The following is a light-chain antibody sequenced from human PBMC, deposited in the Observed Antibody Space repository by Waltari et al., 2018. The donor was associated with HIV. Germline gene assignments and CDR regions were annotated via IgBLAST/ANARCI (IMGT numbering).Light chain of an antibody. CDR2: KDS. J-gene: IGLJ2*01. CDR1: GLPKQY. Sequence: SYELTQPASVSVSPGQTARISCSGDGLPKQYASWYQQKAGQAPMLVMYKDSERPSGIPERFSGSSSGTTVTLTISGVQPDDEADYYCQSADSSGTYVVFGGGTKVAVL. V-gene: IGLV3-25*03. CDR3: QSADSSGTYVV.